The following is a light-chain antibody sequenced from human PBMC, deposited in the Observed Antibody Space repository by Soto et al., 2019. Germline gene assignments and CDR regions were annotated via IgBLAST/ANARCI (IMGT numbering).Light chain of an antibody. J-gene: IGKJ1*01. CDR3: QHYNSYSEA. Sequence: IQMTQSPSSLSASVGDRVTITCRASQGIRKDLGWYQVKPGKAPKLLIYRASSLESGAPSRFSGSGSGTEFTLTISSLQPDDFATYYCQHYNSYSEAFGQGTKVDI. CDR2: RAS. CDR1: QGIRKD. V-gene: IGKV1-5*03.